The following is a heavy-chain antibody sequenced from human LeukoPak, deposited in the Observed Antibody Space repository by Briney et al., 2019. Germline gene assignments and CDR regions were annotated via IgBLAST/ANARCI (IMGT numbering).Heavy chain of an antibody. CDR2: INPNSGGT. J-gene: IGHJ6*02. CDR3: ARKGIVATPDFYYYYGMDV. D-gene: IGHD5-12*01. CDR1: GYTFTGYY. V-gene: IGHV1-2*02. Sequence: ASVKVSCKASGYTFTGYYMHWVRQAPGQGLEWMGWINPNSGGTNYAQKFQGRVTMTRDTSISTVYMELSRLRSDDTAVYYCARKGIVATPDFYYYYGMDVWGQGTTVTVSS.